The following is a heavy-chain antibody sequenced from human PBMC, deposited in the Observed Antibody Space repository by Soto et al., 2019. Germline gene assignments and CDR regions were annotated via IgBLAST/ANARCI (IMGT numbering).Heavy chain of an antibody. CDR3: ARAGGYCSSTSCYYGGNWFDP. Sequence: PGGSLRLSCAASGFTFSTYWMSWVRQAPGKGLEWVANIEQDGSEKYYVDSVKGRFTISRDNAKNSLYLQMNSLRAEDTAVYYCARAGGYCSSTSCYYGGNWFDPWGQGTLVTVSS. D-gene: IGHD2-2*01. CDR2: IEQDGSEK. V-gene: IGHV3-7*01. CDR1: GFTFSTYW. J-gene: IGHJ5*02.